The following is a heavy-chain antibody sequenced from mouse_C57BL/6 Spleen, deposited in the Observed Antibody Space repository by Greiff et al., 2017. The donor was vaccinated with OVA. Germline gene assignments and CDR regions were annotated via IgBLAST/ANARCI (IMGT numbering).Heavy chain of an antibody. J-gene: IGHJ4*01. Sequence: QVQLKQSGPGLVQPSHSLSITCTVSGFSLTSSGVHWVRQSPGQGLEWLGVLCRGGRTDYNAAFMSRLNITKNNTKSLVFFKRNSLQADDTAIYDCAKPKDYGSSYAMDYWGQGTSVTVSS. CDR1: GFSLTSSG. CDR3: AKPKDYGSSYAMDY. D-gene: IGHD1-1*01. CDR2: LCRGGRT. V-gene: IGHV2-5*01.